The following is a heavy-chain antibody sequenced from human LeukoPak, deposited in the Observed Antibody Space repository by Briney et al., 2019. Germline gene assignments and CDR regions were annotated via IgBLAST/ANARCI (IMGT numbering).Heavy chain of an antibody. D-gene: IGHD4-17*01. CDR1: GFTFSRYS. Sequence: GGSLRLSCAASGFTFSRYSMNWVRQAPGEGLEWVSSISISSNYKYYPDSLKGRFTISRDNAKNSLYLQMNSLRAEDTAVYYCCTDRGLSGENGEPFDYWGQGTLVTVSS. J-gene: IGHJ4*02. CDR2: ISISSNYK. CDR3: CTDRGLSGENGEPFDY. V-gene: IGHV3-21*01.